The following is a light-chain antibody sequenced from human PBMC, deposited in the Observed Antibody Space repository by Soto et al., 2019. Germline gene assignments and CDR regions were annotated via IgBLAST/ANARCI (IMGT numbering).Light chain of an antibody. CDR1: SGDVGGYNY. V-gene: IGLV2-14*01. J-gene: IGLJ2*01. CDR2: DVS. Sequence: QSALTQPASVSGSPGQSITISCTGTSGDVGGYNYVSWYQQHPGKAPTLMLYDVSNRPSGVSNRFSGSKSGNAASLTISGLQAEDEADYYCSSYTSSSTLVFGGGTKLTVL. CDR3: SSYTSSSTLV.